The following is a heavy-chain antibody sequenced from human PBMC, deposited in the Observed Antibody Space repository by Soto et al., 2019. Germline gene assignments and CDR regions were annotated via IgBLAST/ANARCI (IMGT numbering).Heavy chain of an antibody. CDR1: GFPVTTGKMG. D-gene: IGHD4-17*01. J-gene: IGHJ6*02. V-gene: IGHV2-26*01. CDR3: ARMNVDSYQFYYAMDV. CDR2: IFSDNER. Sequence: SGHTLVNPTAPLPLTWPVSGFPVTTGKMGVSGIRQPPAKALEWLAHIFSDNERSYSTTLQGRLTISKDTSGSQVVLSMTNVDPVDTAKYYCARMNVDSYQFYYAMDVWGQGTTVTVSS.